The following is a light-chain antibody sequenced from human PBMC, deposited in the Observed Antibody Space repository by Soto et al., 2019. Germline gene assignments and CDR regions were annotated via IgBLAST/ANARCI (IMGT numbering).Light chain of an antibody. CDR3: SSYAGGKSVV. CDR2: DVT. CDR1: SSDVGGSNY. V-gene: IGLV2-8*01. J-gene: IGLJ2*01. Sequence: QSALTQPPSASGSPGQSVTISCTGTSSDVGGSNYVSWYQQHPGKAPKLIIYDVTRRPPGVPGRFSGSKSGNTASLTVSGLQTDDEADYHCSSYAGGKSVVFGGGTKVTVL.